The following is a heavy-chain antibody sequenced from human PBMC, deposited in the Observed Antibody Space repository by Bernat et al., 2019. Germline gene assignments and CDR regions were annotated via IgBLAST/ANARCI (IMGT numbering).Heavy chain of an antibody. D-gene: IGHD5-12*01. Sequence: EVQLVESGGGLVKPGGSLRLSCAASGFTFSSYSMTWVRQAPGKGLEWVSSISSSSSYIYYADSVKGRFTISRDNAKNSLYLQMNSLRAEDTAVYYCARDLWDSGYDYTPGEDYYNYGMDVWGKGTTVTFSS. CDR2: ISSSSSYI. V-gene: IGHV3-21*01. J-gene: IGHJ6*04. CDR1: GFTFSSYS. CDR3: ARDLWDSGYDYTPGEDYYNYGMDV.